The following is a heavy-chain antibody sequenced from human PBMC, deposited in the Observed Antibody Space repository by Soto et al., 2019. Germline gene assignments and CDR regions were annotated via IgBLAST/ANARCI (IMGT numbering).Heavy chain of an antibody. CDR3: ASTPDLSGSNGYYFDY. Sequence: QVQLQESGPGLVKPSQTLSLTCTVSGGSISSGDYYWSWIRQPPGKGLEWIGYIYYSGSTYYNPSLKSRVTISVDTSKNQFSLKLSSVTAADTAVYYCASTPDLSGSNGYYFDYWGQGTLVTVSS. D-gene: IGHD3-22*01. J-gene: IGHJ4*02. V-gene: IGHV4-30-4*01. CDR2: IYYSGST. CDR1: GGSISSGDYY.